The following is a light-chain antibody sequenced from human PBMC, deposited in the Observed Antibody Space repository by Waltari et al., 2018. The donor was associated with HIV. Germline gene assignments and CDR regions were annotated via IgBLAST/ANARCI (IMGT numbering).Light chain of an antibody. CDR1: GSDVGNFNF. V-gene: IGLV2-11*01. CDR3: CTYAAKYVL. CDR2: DVT. Sequence: QSALTQPRSVSGSPGQSVTISCTRTGSDVGNFNFVSWYQHLLAKAPKLLIYDVTKRPSGVPDGFSGSKSGDTASMTISGLQAEDEADYYCCTYAAKYVLFGGGTNLTVL. J-gene: IGLJ2*01.